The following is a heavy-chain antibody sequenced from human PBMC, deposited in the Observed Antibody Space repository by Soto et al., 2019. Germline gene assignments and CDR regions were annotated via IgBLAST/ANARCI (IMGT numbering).Heavy chain of an antibody. J-gene: IGHJ5*01. CDR1: GFTLGNYA. V-gene: IGHV3-30*18. CDR2: ILYDGSQG. CDR3: AKPLGVTQALES. D-gene: IGHD2-21*02. Sequence: QVQLVESGGDVVRPGTSLRLSCEGSGFTLGNYAMYWVRQAPGKGLEWIAFILYDGSQGFYADSVKGRFTISRDTSRNTLYLEIHSLGSADTAMYYCAKPLGVTQALESWGQGTMVIVTS.